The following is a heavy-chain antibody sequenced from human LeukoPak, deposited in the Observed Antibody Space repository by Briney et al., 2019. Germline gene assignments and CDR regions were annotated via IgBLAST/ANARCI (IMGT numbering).Heavy chain of an antibody. D-gene: IGHD2-2*01. J-gene: IGHJ3*02. Sequence: GGSLRLSCAASGFTFSSYAMHWVRQAPGKGLEYVSAISSNGGCTYYANSVKGRFTISRDNSKNTLYLQMGSLRAEDMAVYYCAREEYCSSTSCYGDAFDIWGQGTMVTVSS. CDR3: AREEYCSSTSCYGDAFDI. CDR1: GFTFSSYA. CDR2: ISSNGGCT. V-gene: IGHV3-64*01.